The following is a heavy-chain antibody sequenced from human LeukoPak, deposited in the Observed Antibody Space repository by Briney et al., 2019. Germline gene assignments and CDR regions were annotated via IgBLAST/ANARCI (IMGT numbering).Heavy chain of an antibody. V-gene: IGHV1-69*05. J-gene: IGHJ5*02. CDR3: ARDLSGAAAADNWFDP. D-gene: IGHD6-13*01. CDR1: GGTFSSYA. CDR2: IIPIFGTA. Sequence: GASVKVSCKASGGTFSSYAISWARQAPGQGLEWMGGIIPIFGTANYAQKFQGRVTITTDESTSTAYMELSSLRSEDTAVYYCARDLSGAAAADNWFDPWGQGTLVTVSS.